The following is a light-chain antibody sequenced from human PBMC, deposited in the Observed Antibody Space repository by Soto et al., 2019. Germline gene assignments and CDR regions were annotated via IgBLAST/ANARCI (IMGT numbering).Light chain of an antibody. CDR1: QSFRGL. CDR2: DAY. Sequence: EVVLTQSPVTLSLSPGERDTLSCRASQSFRGLLAWYQQKPGQAPRLLIYDAYNRATGIPPRFSGSGSGTDFTLTISSLQPEDFATYYCQQLNSYPLITFGQGTRLEIK. J-gene: IGKJ5*01. CDR3: QQLNSYPLIT. V-gene: IGKV3-11*01.